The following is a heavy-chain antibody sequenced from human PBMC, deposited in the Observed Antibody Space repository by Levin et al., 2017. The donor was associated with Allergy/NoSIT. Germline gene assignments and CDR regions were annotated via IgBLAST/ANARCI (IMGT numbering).Heavy chain of an antibody. D-gene: IGHD1-14*01. CDR3: ASSGRRAGY. V-gene: IGHV4-39*01. CDR1: GGSISSSRYY. J-gene: IGHJ4*02. Sequence: SCTVSGGSISSSRYYWGWIRQPPGKGLEWIGSIYYSGSTYYNPSLKSRVTISVDTSKNQFSLKLSSVTAADTAVYYCASSGRRAGYWGQGTLVTVSS. CDR2: IYYSGST.